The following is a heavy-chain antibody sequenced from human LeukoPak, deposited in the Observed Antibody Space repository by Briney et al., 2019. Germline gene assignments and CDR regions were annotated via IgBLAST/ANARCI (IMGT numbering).Heavy chain of an antibody. CDR3: ARLHGTVVTHHDPFDI. V-gene: IGHV5-51*01. J-gene: IGHJ3*02. CDR1: GYSFACDW. CDR2: IYPSDSDT. Sequence: GESLKTSCKGSGYSFACDWIGWVRQMPGKGLEWMGIIYPSDSDTRYSPSFQGQVTISADTSISTAYLQWTSLRASDTAMYYCARLHGTVVTHHDPFDIWGQGTMVTVSS. D-gene: IGHD4-23*01.